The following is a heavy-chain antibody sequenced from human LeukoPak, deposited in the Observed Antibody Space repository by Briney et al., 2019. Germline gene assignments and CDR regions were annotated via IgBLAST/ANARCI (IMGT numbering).Heavy chain of an antibody. Sequence: SETLSLTCTVSGGSISTYYWSWIRQPPGKGLEWIGYIYYSGSTNYNPSLKSRVTISVDTSKNQFSLKLSSVTAADTAVYYCARDGIAVAGYYYYYYMDVWGKGTTVTVSS. D-gene: IGHD6-19*01. CDR1: GGSISTYY. J-gene: IGHJ6*03. V-gene: IGHV4-59*12. CDR2: IYYSGST. CDR3: ARDGIAVAGYYYYYYMDV.